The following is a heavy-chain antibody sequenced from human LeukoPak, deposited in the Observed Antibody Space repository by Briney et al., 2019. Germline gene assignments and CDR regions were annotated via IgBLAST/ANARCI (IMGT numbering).Heavy chain of an antibody. D-gene: IGHD4-23*01. J-gene: IGHJ6*03. Sequence: PGGSLRLSCAASGFTFSSYGMHWVRQAPGKGLEWVAVISYDGSNKYYADSVKGRFTISRDNSKNTLYLQMNSLRAEDTAVYYCARDGVTYDLPGYYYYYMDVWGKGTTVTVSS. CDR1: GFTFSSYG. CDR2: ISYDGSNK. V-gene: IGHV3-30*19. CDR3: ARDGVTYDLPGYYYYYMDV.